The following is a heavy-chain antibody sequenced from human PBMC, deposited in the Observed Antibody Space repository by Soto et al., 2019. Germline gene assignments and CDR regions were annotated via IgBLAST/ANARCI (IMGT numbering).Heavy chain of an antibody. V-gene: IGHV1-69*06. CDR1: GGTFSSYA. Sequence: SVKVSCKASGGTFSSYAISWVRQAPGQGLEWMGGIIPIFGTANYAQKFQGRVTITADKSTSTAYMELSSLRSEDTAVYYCALLPLGPPGFDYWGQGTLVTVSS. D-gene: IGHD7-27*01. J-gene: IGHJ4*02. CDR2: IIPIFGTA. CDR3: ALLPLGPPGFDY.